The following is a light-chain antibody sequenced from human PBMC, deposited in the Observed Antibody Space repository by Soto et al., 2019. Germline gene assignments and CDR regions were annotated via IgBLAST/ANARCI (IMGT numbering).Light chain of an antibody. CDR2: EVS. J-gene: IGLJ1*01. CDR3: SSYTSSSTLV. Sequence: QSALTQPASVSGSPGQSITISCTGTSSDVGGYNYVSWYQHHPGKAPKLMIYEVSNRPSGVSNRFSSSKSGNTASLTISGLQAEDESDYYCSSYTSSSTLVFGTGTKLTVL. V-gene: IGLV2-14*01. CDR1: SSDVGGYNY.